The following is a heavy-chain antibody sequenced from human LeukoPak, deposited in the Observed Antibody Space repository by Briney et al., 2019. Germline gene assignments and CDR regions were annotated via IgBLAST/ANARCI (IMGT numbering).Heavy chain of an antibody. Sequence: GRYLRLSCAASGFTFSSYAMHWVRQAPGKGLDWVAVLSYVGSNKYYADSVKGRFPISRDNSKNTLYLQMNSLRAEDTAVYYCARDLRFLEWLPPGGGGMDVWGQGTTVTVSS. CDR2: LSYVGSNK. CDR1: GFTFSSYA. D-gene: IGHD3-3*01. J-gene: IGHJ6*02. CDR3: ARDLRFLEWLPPGGGGMDV. V-gene: IGHV3-30-3*01.